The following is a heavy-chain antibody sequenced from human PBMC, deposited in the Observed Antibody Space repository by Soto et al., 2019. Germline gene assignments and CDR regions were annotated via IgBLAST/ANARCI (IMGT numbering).Heavy chain of an antibody. Sequence: QVQLVQSGAEVKKPGSSVKVSCRASGGTFSSSAISWVRQAPGQGLEWMGGIVPMFGTPDIAQKFQGRVTITADEATSTAYMEVGSLRSEYTATYYCAKIGERSWFDSWGQGTLVNVSS. CDR1: GGTFSSSA. CDR2: IVPMFGTP. J-gene: IGHJ5*01. V-gene: IGHV1-69*01. CDR3: AKIGERSWFDS. D-gene: IGHD3-10*01.